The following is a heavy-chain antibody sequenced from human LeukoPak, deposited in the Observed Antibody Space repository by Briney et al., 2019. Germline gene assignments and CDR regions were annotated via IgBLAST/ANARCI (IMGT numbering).Heavy chain of an antibody. CDR1: GFTVSSNY. CDR2: IYSGGST. D-gene: IGHD1-26*01. V-gene: IGHV3-66*01. CDR3: ARVGRSGSYYDY. J-gene: IGHJ4*02. Sequence: PGGSLRLSCAASGFTVSSNYMSWVRQAPGKGLEWVSLIYSGGSTYYADSVKGRFTISRDNSKNTLYLQMGSLRAEDMAVYYCARVGRSGSYYDYWGQGTLVTVSS.